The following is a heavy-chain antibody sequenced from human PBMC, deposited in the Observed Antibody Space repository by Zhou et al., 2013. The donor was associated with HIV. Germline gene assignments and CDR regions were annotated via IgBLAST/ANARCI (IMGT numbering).Heavy chain of an antibody. Sequence: VQLMQSGTEVKKPGASVKVSCKASGYTFTAYYMHWVRQAPGQGLEWMGWINPNSGGANYAQKFQGRVTMTRDTSISTAYMELSSLRSEDTAVYYCAREGSGSYYELSFVLDYWGQGTLVTVSS. V-gene: IGHV1-2*02. CDR2: INPNSGGA. J-gene: IGHJ4*02. D-gene: IGHD1-26*01. CDR1: GYTFTAYY. CDR3: AREGSGSYYELSFVLDY.